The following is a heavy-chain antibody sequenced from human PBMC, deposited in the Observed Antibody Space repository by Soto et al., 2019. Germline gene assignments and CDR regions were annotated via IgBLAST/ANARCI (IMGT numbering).Heavy chain of an antibody. CDR2: VDTGGIT. CDR1: GLTVSTNF. Sequence: GGSLRVSCAVSGLTVSTNFMSWVRQAPGKGLEWVSVVDTGGITNYADSVKGRFTISRDNSKNTLYLQLNSLRAEDTAVYYCARVSCSSTSCYGFDYWGQGTLVTVSS. V-gene: IGHV3-66*01. D-gene: IGHD2-2*01. CDR3: ARVSCSSTSCYGFDY. J-gene: IGHJ4*02.